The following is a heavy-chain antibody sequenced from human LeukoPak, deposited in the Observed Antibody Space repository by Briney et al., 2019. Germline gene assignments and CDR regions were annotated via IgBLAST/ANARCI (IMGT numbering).Heavy chain of an antibody. D-gene: IGHD6-13*01. J-gene: IGHJ6*02. CDR1: GFTVSRHW. CDR2: INSDGRVT. CDR3: ARVTGYSSSWYGGPYYYYGMDV. Sequence: PGGSLRLSCAASGFTVSRHWMHWVRQAPGKGLVWISRINSDGRVTDYADFVKGRFTISRDNAKNSLYLQMNSLRAEDTAVYYCARVTGYSSSWYGGPYYYYGMDVWGQGTTVTVSS. V-gene: IGHV3-74*01.